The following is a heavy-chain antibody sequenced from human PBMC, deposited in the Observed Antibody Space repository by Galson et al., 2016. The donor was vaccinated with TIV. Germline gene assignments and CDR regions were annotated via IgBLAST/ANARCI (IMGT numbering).Heavy chain of an antibody. D-gene: IGHD3-3*01. CDR3: ARDYDFWSGHSWGY. V-gene: IGHV3-21*06. J-gene: IGHJ4*02. CDR1: GFTFSSYG. CDR2: ISRGSNFI. Sequence: SLRLSCAASGFTFSSYGMSWVRQTPGKGLEWVSSISRGSNFIFYADSVKGRFAISRDDAENSLLLDMNSLRADDTAVYYYARDYDFWSGHSWGYWGQGTLVTVSS.